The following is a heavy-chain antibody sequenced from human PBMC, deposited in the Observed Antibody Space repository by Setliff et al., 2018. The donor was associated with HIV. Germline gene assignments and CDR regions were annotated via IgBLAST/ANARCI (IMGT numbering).Heavy chain of an antibody. CDR2: ISDSGDNT. CDR3: AKSAFGGVSPFDY. V-gene: IGHV3-23*01. Sequence: GGSLRLSCAGSGFTFDSHGMSWVRQAPERGLEWVSAISDSGDNTNYADSVKGRFTISRDDSKNTLYLQMTSLRAEDTAVYYCAKSAFGGVSPFDYWGQGTRVTV. J-gene: IGHJ4*02. CDR1: GFTFDSHG. D-gene: IGHD3-16*01.